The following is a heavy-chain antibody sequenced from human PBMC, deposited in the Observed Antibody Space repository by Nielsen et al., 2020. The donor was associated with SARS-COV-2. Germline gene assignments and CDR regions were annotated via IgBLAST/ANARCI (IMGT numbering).Heavy chain of an antibody. V-gene: IGHV5-10-1*01. CDR2: IDPSDSYT. D-gene: IGHD5-18*01. CDR3: ARLGQLWLHDY. CDR1: GYSFSSYW. J-gene: IGHJ4*02. Sequence: GGSLRLSCKGSGYSFSSYWITWVRQMPGKGLEWMGRIDPSDSYTNYSPSFQGHVTISADKSISTAYLQWSSLKASDTAMYYCARLGQLWLHDYWGQGTLVTVSS.